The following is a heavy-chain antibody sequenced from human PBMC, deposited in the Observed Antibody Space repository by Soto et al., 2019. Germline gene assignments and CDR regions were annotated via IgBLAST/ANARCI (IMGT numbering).Heavy chain of an antibody. J-gene: IGHJ4*02. CDR3: AREVGQWLGLYYFDY. D-gene: IGHD6-19*01. Sequence: SETLSLTCTVSGGSISSYYWSWIRQPPGKGLEWIGYIYYSGSTNYNPSLKSRVTISVDTSKNQFSLKLSSVTAADTAVYYCAREVGQWLGLYYFDYWGQGTLVTVSS. V-gene: IGHV4-59*01. CDR1: GGSISSYY. CDR2: IYYSGST.